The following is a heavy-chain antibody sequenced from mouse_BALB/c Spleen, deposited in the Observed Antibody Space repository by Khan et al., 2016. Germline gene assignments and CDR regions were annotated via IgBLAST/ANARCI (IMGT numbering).Heavy chain of an antibody. J-gene: IGHJ4*01. CDR2: IYPGSGNS. D-gene: IGHD1-1*01. CDR3: AKGGRTDYYGMDY. Sequence: QVPLPPSGAELARPGASVKLSCKASGYTFTDYYINWVKQRTGQGLEWIGEIYPGSGNSYYNEKFKGRAILTADKSSSPAYMQISILASEDSASFFCAKGGRTDYYGMDYWGQGTSVTVSS. V-gene: IGHV1-77*01. CDR1: GYTFTDYY.